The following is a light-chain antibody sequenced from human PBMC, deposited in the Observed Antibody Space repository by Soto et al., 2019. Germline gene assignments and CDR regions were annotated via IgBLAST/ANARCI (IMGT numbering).Light chain of an antibody. CDR1: QGISSY. CDR2: AAS. J-gene: IGKJ1*01. V-gene: IGKV1-9*01. CDR3: QQSYKSPPT. Sequence: DIPLTQSPSFLSASVGDRVTITCRASQGISSYLAWYQQKPGKAPKLLIYAASTLQSGVPSRFSGSGSGTEFTLTISSLQPEDFATYYCQQSYKSPPTFGPGTNVDIK.